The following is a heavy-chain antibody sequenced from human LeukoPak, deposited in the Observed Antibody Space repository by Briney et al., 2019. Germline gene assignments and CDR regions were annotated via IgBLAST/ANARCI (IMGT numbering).Heavy chain of an antibody. CDR1: GFTFSTSW. Sequence: GGSLRLSCAASGFTFSTSWMSWVRQAPGKGLEWVANIKQDGSEKYYVDSVKGRFTISRDNAKNSLDLQMNSLRAEDTAVYYCARDLGVPAANWFDSWGQGTLVTVSS. CDR2: IKQDGSEK. CDR3: ARDLGVPAANWFDS. V-gene: IGHV3-7*01. D-gene: IGHD2-2*01. J-gene: IGHJ5*01.